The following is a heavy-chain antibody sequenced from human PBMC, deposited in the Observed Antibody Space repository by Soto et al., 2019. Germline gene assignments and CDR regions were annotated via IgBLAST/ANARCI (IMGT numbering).Heavy chain of an antibody. CDR1: GFTFSNAW. CDR2: IKSKTDGGTT. CDR3: TTAPHYYFWSVHRLHDAFDI. V-gene: IGHV3-15*07. D-gene: IGHD3-3*01. J-gene: IGHJ3*02. Sequence: GGSLRLSCAASGFTFSNAWMNWVRQAPGKGLEWVGRIKSKTDGGTTDYAAPVKGRFTISRDDSKNTLYLQMNSLKTEDTAVYYCTTAPHYYFWSVHRLHDAFDIWGPGTMVTVSS.